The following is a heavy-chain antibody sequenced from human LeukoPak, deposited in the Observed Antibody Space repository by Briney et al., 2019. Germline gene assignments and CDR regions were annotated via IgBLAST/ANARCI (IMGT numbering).Heavy chain of an antibody. J-gene: IGHJ1*01. CDR1: GFTFSSYA. Sequence: GGSLRLSCAASGFTFSSYAMHWVRQAPGKGLEYVSAISSNGGSTYYANSVKGRFTISRDNSKNTLYLQMGSLRAEDMAVYYCARGSPYYDSSGYYPGHFQHWGQGTLVTVSS. CDR2: ISSNGGST. CDR3: ARGSPYYDSSGYYPGHFQH. V-gene: IGHV3-64*01. D-gene: IGHD3-22*01.